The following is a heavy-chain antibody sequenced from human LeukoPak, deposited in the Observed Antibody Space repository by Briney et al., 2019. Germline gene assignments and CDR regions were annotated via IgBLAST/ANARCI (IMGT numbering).Heavy chain of an antibody. Sequence: PSETLSLTCTVSGGSISSSSYYWGWIRQPPGKGLEWIGSIYYSGSTYYNPPLKSRVTISVDTSKNQFFLKLSSVTAADTAVYYCARQGLGYSGEIDYWGQGTLVTVSS. CDR3: ARQGLGYSGEIDY. D-gene: IGHD1-26*01. CDR2: IYYSGST. V-gene: IGHV4-39*01. J-gene: IGHJ4*02. CDR1: GGSISSSSYY.